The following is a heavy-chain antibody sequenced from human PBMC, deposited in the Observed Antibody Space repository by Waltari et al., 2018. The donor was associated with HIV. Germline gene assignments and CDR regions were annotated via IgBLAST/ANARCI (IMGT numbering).Heavy chain of an antibody. D-gene: IGHD2-15*01. CDR2: IRYDGNTK. V-gene: IGHV3-30*02. CDR3: AKELRSGYSYYYYGMDV. CDR1: GFSFSISG. Sequence: QGQLVESGGGVVQPGGSLRLSCAASGFSFSISGMHWVRQAPGKGLEWVTVIRYDGNTKYYAESVKGRFTISRDNSKNTLYLQMSSLRAEDTAVYYCAKELRSGYSYYYYGMDVWGQGTTVTVSS. J-gene: IGHJ6*02.